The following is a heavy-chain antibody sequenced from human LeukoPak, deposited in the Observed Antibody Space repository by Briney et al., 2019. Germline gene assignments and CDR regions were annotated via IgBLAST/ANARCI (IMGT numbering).Heavy chain of an antibody. V-gene: IGHV3-33*01. CDR1: GFTFSSYG. Sequence: GGSLRLSCAASGFTFSSYGMHWVRQAPGKGLEWVAVIWYDGSNKYYADSVKGRFTMSRDNSKNTLYLQMNSLRAEDTAVYYCARSRLQGWLQFGIDAFDIWGQGTMVTVSS. J-gene: IGHJ3*02. D-gene: IGHD5-24*01. CDR3: ARSRLQGWLQFGIDAFDI. CDR2: IWYDGSNK.